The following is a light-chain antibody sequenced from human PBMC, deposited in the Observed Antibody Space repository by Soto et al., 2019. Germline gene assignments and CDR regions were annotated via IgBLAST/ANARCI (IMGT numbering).Light chain of an antibody. J-gene: IGLJ1*01. CDR3: SSYTSNSTLDV. V-gene: IGLV2-14*01. CDR2: EVS. Sequence: QSVLTQPASVSGSPGQSITISCTGTSSDVGGYNYVSWYQQHPGKAPKLMIYEVSHRPSGVSNRFSGSKSGNTASLTISRLQAEDEADYYCSSYTSNSTLDVFGTGTKVTVL. CDR1: SSDVGGYNY.